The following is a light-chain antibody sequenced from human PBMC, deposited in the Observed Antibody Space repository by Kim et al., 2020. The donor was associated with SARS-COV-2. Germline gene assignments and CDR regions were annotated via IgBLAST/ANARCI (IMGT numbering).Light chain of an antibody. Sequence: PGQTARIPFSGDALPKQYAYWYQQKPGQAPVLVIYKDSERPSGIPERFSGSSSGTTVTLTISGVQAEDEADYYCQSADSSGTYPVFGGGTQLTVL. J-gene: IGLJ3*02. V-gene: IGLV3-25*03. CDR3: QSADSSGTYPV. CDR2: KDS. CDR1: ALPKQY.